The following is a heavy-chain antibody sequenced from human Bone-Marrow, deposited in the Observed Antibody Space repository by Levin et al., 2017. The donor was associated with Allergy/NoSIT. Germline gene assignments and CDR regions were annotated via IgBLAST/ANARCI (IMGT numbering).Heavy chain of an antibody. CDR2: ITANGKKT. D-gene: IGHD3-22*01. CDR1: GFTFSSYT. J-gene: IGHJ4*03. Sequence: GGSLRLSCAASGFTFSSYTMTWVRQAPGKGLQWVSTITANGKKTYYAGSVEGRFTISRDNSNSKLFLQLNSLRVDDTAVYYCAKDLGYYDVYVGDYFDHWGPGTLVTVSS. V-gene: IGHV3-23*01. CDR3: AKDLGYYDVYVGDYFDH.